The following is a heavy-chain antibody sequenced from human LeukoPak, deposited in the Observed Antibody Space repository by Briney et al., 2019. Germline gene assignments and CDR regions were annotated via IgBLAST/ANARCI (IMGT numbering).Heavy chain of an antibody. CDR3: AREDGYCSSTSCLKDV. CDR2: IIPIFGTA. J-gene: IGHJ6*02. D-gene: IGHD2-2*03. CDR1: GGTFSSYA. Sequence: SVKVSCKASGGTFSSYAISWVRQAPGQGLDWMGGIIPIFGTANYAQKFQGRVTITADESTSTAYMELSSLRSEDTAVYYCAREDGYCSSTSCLKDVWGQGTTVTVSS. V-gene: IGHV1-69*01.